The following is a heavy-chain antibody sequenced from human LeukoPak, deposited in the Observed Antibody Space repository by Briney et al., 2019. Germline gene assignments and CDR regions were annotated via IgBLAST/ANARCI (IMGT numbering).Heavy chain of an antibody. CDR3: AKYRTGPPYGLDV. CDR1: GFTLSSYS. V-gene: IGHV3-21*04. CDR2: ISASSAYI. J-gene: IGHJ6*02. D-gene: IGHD5-12*01. Sequence: GGSLRLSCAASGFTLSSYSMNWVRQAPGKGLEWVSSISASSAYIYYTDSVKGRFTISRDNSKNTLYLQMNRLRAEDTATYYCAKYRTGPPYGLDVWGQGTTVTVS.